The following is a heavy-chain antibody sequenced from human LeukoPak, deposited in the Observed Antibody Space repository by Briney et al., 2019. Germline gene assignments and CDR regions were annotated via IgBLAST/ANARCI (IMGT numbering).Heavy chain of an antibody. Sequence: GGSLRLSCAASGFTFSTYEMNWVRQAPGKGLEWVSYISSGGAIIYYADSVKGRFTISRDNAKNSLYLQTNSLRAEDTAVYYCATTYCTDGVCPWGQGTLVTVSS. CDR3: ATTYCTDGVCP. D-gene: IGHD2-8*01. CDR1: GFTFSTYE. V-gene: IGHV3-48*03. CDR2: ISSGGAII. J-gene: IGHJ5*02.